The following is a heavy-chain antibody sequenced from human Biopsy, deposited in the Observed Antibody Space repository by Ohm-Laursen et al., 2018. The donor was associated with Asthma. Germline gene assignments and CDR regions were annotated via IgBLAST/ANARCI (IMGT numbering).Heavy chain of an antibody. CDR3: ARCQVGYSSGWSLLLKKIYYSGMDV. CDR1: GGTFSNLA. V-gene: IGHV1-69*13. Sequence: SVKVSCKAPGGTFSNLAISWVRQAPGQGLEWLGGVMTVFGTTNYAQKFQGRVTITADESTSTAYMEVTSLRSEDTAIYYCARCQVGYSSGWSLLLKKIYYSGMDVWGQGTAVTVSS. D-gene: IGHD6-19*01. J-gene: IGHJ6*02. CDR2: VMTVFGTT.